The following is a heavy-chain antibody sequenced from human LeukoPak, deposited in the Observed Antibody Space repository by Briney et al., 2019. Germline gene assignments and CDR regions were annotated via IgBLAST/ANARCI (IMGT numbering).Heavy chain of an antibody. CDR2: ISSSSSYI. D-gene: IGHD6-13*01. CDR3: AREGGIAAAGKVWFDP. V-gene: IGHV3-21*01. CDR1: GFTFSSYS. Sequence: GGSLRLSCAASGFTFSSYSMTWVRQAPGKGLEWVSSISSSSSYIYYADSVKGRFTISRDNAKNSLYLQMNSLRAEDTAVYYCAREGGIAAAGKVWFDPWGQGTLVTVSS. J-gene: IGHJ5*02.